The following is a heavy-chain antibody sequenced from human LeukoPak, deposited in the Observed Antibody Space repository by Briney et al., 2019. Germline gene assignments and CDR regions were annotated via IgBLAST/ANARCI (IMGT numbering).Heavy chain of an antibody. J-gene: IGHJ6*03. CDR1: GGTFSSYA. CDR2: ISTYNGNT. D-gene: IGHD3-9*01. Sequence: EASVKVSCKASGGTFSSYAISWVRQAPGQGLEWMGWISTYNGNTKDAQNLQGRVTMTTDTSTSTAYMELRSLKSDDTAVYYCARVSTDRRRYLGGFHYYYYMDVWGKGTTVTVSS. V-gene: IGHV1-18*01. CDR3: ARVSTDRRRYLGGFHYYYYMDV.